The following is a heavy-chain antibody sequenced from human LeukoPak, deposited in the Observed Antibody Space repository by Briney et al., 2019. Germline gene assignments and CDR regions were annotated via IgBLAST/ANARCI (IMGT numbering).Heavy chain of an antibody. Sequence: GGSLRLSCAASGFTFSSYGMHWVRQAPGKGLEWVANIKQDGSEKYYVDSVKGRFTISRDNAKNSLYLQMNSLRAEDTAVYYCARSIRSYYYYYMDVWGKGTTVTISS. CDR3: ARSIRSYYYYYMDV. J-gene: IGHJ6*03. CDR1: GFTFSSYG. V-gene: IGHV3-7*01. D-gene: IGHD1-14*01. CDR2: IKQDGSEK.